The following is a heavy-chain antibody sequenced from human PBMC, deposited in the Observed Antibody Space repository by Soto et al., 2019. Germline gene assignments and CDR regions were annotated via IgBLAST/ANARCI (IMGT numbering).Heavy chain of an antibody. D-gene: IGHD3-16*02. Sequence: LRLSCAASGSTFTSSVMAWVRRPPGRGLEWISSLGLIPRHTFYADSVKGRFTISRDNSRTTLYLQMTGLTFDDTAVYYCAAYADGPYRPPYDYWGQGTQVTVS. V-gene: IGHV3-23*01. CDR3: AAYADGPYRPPYDY. CDR1: GSTFTSSV. J-gene: IGHJ4*02. CDR2: LGLIPRHT.